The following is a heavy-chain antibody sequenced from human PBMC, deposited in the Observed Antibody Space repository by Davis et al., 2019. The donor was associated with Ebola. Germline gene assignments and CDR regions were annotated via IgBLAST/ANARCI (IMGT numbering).Heavy chain of an antibody. CDR3: ARDPDNSAPPDAFDI. V-gene: IGHV3-48*02. J-gene: IGHJ3*02. D-gene: IGHD3-22*01. CDR1: GFTFSSYN. CDR2: ISSSSSTI. Sequence: PGGSLRLSCAASGFTFSSYNMNWVRQAPGKGLEWVSYISSSSSTIHYADSVRGRFTISRDNAKSSLYLQMNSLRDEDTAVYYCARDPDNSAPPDAFDIWGHGTMVTVSS.